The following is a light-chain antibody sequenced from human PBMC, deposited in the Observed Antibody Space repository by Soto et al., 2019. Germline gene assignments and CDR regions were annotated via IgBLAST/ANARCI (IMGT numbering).Light chain of an antibody. V-gene: IGKV3-11*01. CDR3: QQRSNWPPP. CDR2: DAS. CDR1: QSVSSY. J-gene: IGKJ2*01. Sequence: EIVLTQSPATLSLSPGERATLSCRASQSVSSYLAWYQQKPGQAPRLLIYDASNTATGIPARFSGSASGTDFPLTISSLEPEDFAVYYCQQRSNWPPPFGQGTKLEIK.